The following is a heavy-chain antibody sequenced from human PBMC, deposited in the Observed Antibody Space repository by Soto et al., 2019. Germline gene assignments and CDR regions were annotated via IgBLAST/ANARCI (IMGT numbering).Heavy chain of an antibody. D-gene: IGHD3-3*01. V-gene: IGHV3-21*01. CDR1: GFTFSSYS. CDR3: ARDGYYDFWSAVGYYYYGMDV. Sequence: GSLRLSCAASGFTFSSYSMNWVRQAPGKGLEWVSSISSSSSYIYYADSVKGRFTISRDNAKNSLYLQMNSLRAEDTAVYYCARDGYYDFWSAVGYYYYGMDVWGQGTTVTVSS. J-gene: IGHJ6*02. CDR2: ISSSSSYI.